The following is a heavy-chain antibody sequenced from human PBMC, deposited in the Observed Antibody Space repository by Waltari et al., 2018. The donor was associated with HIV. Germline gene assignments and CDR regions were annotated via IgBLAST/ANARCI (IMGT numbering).Heavy chain of an antibody. CDR1: GYNFTTYG. D-gene: IGHD3-22*01. CDR2: ISGYNGDT. Sequence: QVPLVQSEAALRKPGAEVTVSCKASGYNFTTYGITWVRQAPGQGLEWMGWISGYNGDTKYAQKVRGRVTMTTDTSTSTAYLEMGSLRFDDTAVYYCARDHYYGSSGYYSDYWGQGTLVTVSS. V-gene: IGHV1-18*01. CDR3: ARDHYYGSSGYYSDY. J-gene: IGHJ4*02.